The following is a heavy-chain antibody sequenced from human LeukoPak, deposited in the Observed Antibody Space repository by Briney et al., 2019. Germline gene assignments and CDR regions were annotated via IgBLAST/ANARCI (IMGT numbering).Heavy chain of an antibody. Sequence: KPGGSLRLSCAASGFTFSDAWLSWVRQAPGKGLEWIGRIQNGGTTDYAAPVKGRFTISRDDSKATLYLQMNSLKTEDTAIYYCTTFSHFYLGGQGTLVTVSS. CDR1: GFTFSDAW. D-gene: IGHD2/OR15-2a*01. J-gene: IGHJ4*02. CDR2: IQNGGTT. CDR3: TTFSHFYL. V-gene: IGHV3-15*01.